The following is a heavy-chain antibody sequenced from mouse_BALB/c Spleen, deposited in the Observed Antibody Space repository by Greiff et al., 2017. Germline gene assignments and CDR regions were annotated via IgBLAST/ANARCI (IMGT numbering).Heavy chain of an antibody. CDR2: IDPANGNT. CDR1: GFNIKDTY. CDR3: ARGYGYDDYAMDY. V-gene: IGHV14-3*02. Sequence: VHVKQSGAELVKPGASVKLSCTASGFNIKDTYMHWVKQRPEQGLEWIGRIDPANGNTKYDPKFQGKATITADTSSNTAYLQLSSLTSEDTAVYYCARGYGYDDYAMDYWGQGTSVTVSS. D-gene: IGHD2-2*01. J-gene: IGHJ4*01.